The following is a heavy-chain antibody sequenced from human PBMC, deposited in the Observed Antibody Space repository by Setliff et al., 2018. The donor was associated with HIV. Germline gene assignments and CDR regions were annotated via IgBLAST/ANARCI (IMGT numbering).Heavy chain of an antibody. Sequence: SETLSLTCAVYGGSFSDYYWSWIRQHPGKGLEWIGYMYYTRSTYYNPSLKSRVTTSVDTSKNQFSLKPSSVSAADSAVYYCAGPGDYAYYFDYWGQGTLVTVSS. CDR1: GGSFSDYY. CDR3: AGPGDYAYYFDY. V-gene: IGHV4-34*09. CDR2: MYYTRST. D-gene: IGHD4-17*01. J-gene: IGHJ4*02.